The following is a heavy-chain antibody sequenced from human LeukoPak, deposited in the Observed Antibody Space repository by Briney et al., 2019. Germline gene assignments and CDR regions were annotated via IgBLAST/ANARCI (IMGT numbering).Heavy chain of an antibody. CDR3: ARGSSWYYFNY. CDR1: GYTFTSYD. V-gene: IGHV1-8*03. D-gene: IGHD6-13*01. J-gene: IGHJ4*02. Sequence: EASVKVSCKASGYTFTSYDINWVRQATGQGLEWMGWMNPNSGNTGYAQKFQGRVTITRNTSISTAYMELSSLRSEDTAVCYCARGSSWYYFNYWGQGTLVTVSS. CDR2: MNPNSGNT.